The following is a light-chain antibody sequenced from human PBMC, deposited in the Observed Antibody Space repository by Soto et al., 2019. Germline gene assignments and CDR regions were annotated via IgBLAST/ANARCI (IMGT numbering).Light chain of an antibody. Sequence: QPVLTQPPSVSGAPGQRVTISCTGSTSNIGAGYDVHWYQQFPGTAPKLLIYINSNRPSGVPDRFSGSKSGTSASLAITGLQAEDEADYYCQSYDNTLSGYVFGTGTKVTVL. CDR3: QSYDNTLSGYV. CDR2: INS. J-gene: IGLJ1*01. CDR1: TSNIGAGYD. V-gene: IGLV1-40*01.